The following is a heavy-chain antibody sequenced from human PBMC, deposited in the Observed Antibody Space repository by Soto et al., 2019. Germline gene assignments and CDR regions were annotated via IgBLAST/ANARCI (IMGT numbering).Heavy chain of an antibody. J-gene: IGHJ4*02. V-gene: IGHV3-23*01. CDR1: GFTFNNYA. CDR2: ISGGGDTT. Sequence: EVQLLESGGGLVQPGGSLRLSCAASGFTFNNYAMTWVRQAPGKGLEWVSAISGGGDTTSYADSVKGRFTVSRDGSKNTLYLQMGSLRAEDKALYYCARGRGGSGSLTPRVDCWGQGTLVTVSS. D-gene: IGHD3-10*01. CDR3: ARGRGGSGSLTPRVDC.